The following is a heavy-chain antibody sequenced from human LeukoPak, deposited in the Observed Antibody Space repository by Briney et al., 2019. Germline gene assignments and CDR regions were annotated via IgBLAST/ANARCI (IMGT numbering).Heavy chain of an antibody. Sequence: GASVKVSCKASGGTFSSYAISWVRQAPGQGLEWMGGIIPIFGTANYTQKFQGRVTITADKSTSTAYMELSSLRSEDTAVYYCASNPMDTAMVTPPLLDYWGQGTLVTVSS. CDR2: IIPIFGTA. CDR1: GGTFSSYA. J-gene: IGHJ4*02. D-gene: IGHD5-18*01. V-gene: IGHV1-69*06. CDR3: ASNPMDTAMVTPPLLDY.